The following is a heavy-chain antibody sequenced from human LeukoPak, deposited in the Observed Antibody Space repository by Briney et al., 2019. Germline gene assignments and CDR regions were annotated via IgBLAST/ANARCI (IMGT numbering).Heavy chain of an antibody. J-gene: IGHJ5*02. V-gene: IGHV3-33*01. CDR2: IWYDGSNK. Sequence: GGSLRLSCAASGFTFSSYGMHWVRQAPGKGLEWVAVIWYDGSNKYYADSVKGRFTISRDNSKNTLYLQMNSLRAEDTAVYYCARDRKVRGRQYNWFDPWGQGTLVTVSS. CDR1: GFTFSSYG. CDR3: ARDRKVRGRQYNWFDP. D-gene: IGHD3-10*01.